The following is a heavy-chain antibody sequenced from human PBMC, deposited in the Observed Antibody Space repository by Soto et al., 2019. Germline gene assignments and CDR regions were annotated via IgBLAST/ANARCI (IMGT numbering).Heavy chain of an antibody. CDR3: AHIPGNPGIAVAAPHAFDI. J-gene: IGHJ3*02. D-gene: IGHD6-19*01. V-gene: IGHV2-5*02. Sequence: QITLKESGPTLVKPTQPLTLTCTFSGFSRSTSGVGVGWIRQPPGKALEWLALIYWDYDKRYSPSLTSRLTITKDTSKNQVVLTMTNMDPVDTATYYCAHIPGNPGIAVAAPHAFDIWGQGTMVTVSS. CDR2: IYWDYDK. CDR1: GFSRSTSGVG.